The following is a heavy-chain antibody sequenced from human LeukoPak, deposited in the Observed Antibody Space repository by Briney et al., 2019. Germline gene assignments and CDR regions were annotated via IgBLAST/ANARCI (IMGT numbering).Heavy chain of an antibody. CDR2: ISGSGGST. CDR1: GVTFSSYA. V-gene: IGHV3-23*01. D-gene: IGHD5-12*01. Sequence: GGSLRLSCAASGVTFSSYAMSWVRQAPGKGLEWVSAISGSGGSTYYADSVKGRFTISRDNSKNTLYLQMNSLRAEDTAVYYCAKDVPGVGLRYGSYYFDYWGQGTLVTVSS. J-gene: IGHJ4*02. CDR3: AKDVPGVGLRYGSYYFDY.